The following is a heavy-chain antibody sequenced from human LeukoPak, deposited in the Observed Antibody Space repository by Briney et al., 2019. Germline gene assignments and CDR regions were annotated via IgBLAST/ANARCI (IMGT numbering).Heavy chain of an antibody. D-gene: IGHD3-9*01. CDR3: ARGRVDILTGYYTKNWFDP. CDR1: GYTFTSYG. J-gene: IGHJ5*02. CDR2: ISAYNGNT. Sequence: ASVKVSCKASGYTFTSYGISWVRQAPGQGLEWMGWISAYNGNTDYAQKLQGRVTMTTDTSTSTAYMELRSLRSDDTAVYYCARGRVDILTGYYTKNWFDPWGQGTLVTVSS. V-gene: IGHV1-18*01.